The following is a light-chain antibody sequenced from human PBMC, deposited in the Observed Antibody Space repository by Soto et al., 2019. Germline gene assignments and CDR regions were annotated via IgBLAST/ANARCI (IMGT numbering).Light chain of an antibody. CDR3: QQRYNWLIT. J-gene: IGKJ5*01. V-gene: IGKV3-11*01. CDR1: QSVGSD. Sequence: EIVLTQSPATLSLSPGERATLSCRASQSVGSDLAWYQQKPGQAPRLLIYDASNRATGTPARFSGSGSGTDFTLTISSLEPEDFAVYYCQQRYNWLITFGQGTRLEIK. CDR2: DAS.